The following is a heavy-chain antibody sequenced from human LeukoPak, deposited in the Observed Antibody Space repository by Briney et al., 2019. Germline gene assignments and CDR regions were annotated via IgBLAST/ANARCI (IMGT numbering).Heavy chain of an antibody. CDR1: GYTFTDFF. Sequence: GATVKLSCKASGYTFTDFFLHWLHQAPGKGLEWMGRIDPENGKTTYAERFLGRVTIMADTSTDTAYMELSSLRFEDTAVYYCATGPDVCDIWGQGTMVPVSS. V-gene: IGHV1-69-2*01. J-gene: IGHJ3*02. CDR3: ATGPDVCDI. CDR2: IDPENGKT.